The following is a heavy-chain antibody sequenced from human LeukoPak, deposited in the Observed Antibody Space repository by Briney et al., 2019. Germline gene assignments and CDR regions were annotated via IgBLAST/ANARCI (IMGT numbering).Heavy chain of an antibody. D-gene: IGHD3-22*01. CDR1: GVSISSYY. J-gene: IGHJ4*02. CDR3: ARDRYYYDSSGYCRFDY. V-gene: IGHV4-4*07. Sequence: SETLSLTCTVSGVSISSYYWSWIRQPAGKGLEWIGRIHTSGSTNYNPSLKSRVTMSVDTSKNEFSLKLSSVTAADTAVYYCARDRYYYDSSGYCRFDYWGQGTLVTVSS. CDR2: IHTSGST.